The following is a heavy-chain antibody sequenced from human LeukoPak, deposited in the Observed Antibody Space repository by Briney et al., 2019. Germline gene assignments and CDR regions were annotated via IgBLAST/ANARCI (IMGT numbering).Heavy chain of an antibody. Sequence: GSLRLSCAASGFTFSSYAMSWVRQAPGKGLEWVSAITNRGVDTYYADSVKGRFTISRDNSKNTLFLQMNSLRAEDTAVYYCAKDRCSSTSCYTSDFDYWGQGTLVTVSS. V-gene: IGHV3-23*01. D-gene: IGHD2-2*02. CDR3: AKDRCSSTSCYTSDFDY. CDR2: ITNRGVDT. CDR1: GFTFSSYA. J-gene: IGHJ4*02.